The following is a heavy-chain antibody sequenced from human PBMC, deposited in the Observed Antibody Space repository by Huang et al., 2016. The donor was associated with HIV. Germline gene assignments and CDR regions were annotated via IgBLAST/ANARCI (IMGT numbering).Heavy chain of an antibody. CDR2: SYYSGST. V-gene: IGHV4-39*01. J-gene: IGHJ4*02. CDR1: GGSIRSDHYY. CDR3: ARLPGSITMIRGVITDPY. D-gene: IGHD3-10*01. Sequence: QLQLQESGPGLVKPSETLSLTCTVSGGSIRSDHYYWGWIRQPPGKGLEWIGSSYYSGSTYYNPSIKSRVTITVDTSKNQFSLKMRSVTAADTAVYYCARLPGSITMIRGVITDPYWGQGTLVTVSS.